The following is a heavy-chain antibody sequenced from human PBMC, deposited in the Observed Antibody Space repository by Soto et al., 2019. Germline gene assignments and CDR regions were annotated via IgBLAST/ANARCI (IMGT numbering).Heavy chain of an antibody. CDR2: ISAHNGNT. D-gene: IGHD3-9*01. Sequence: ASVKVSCKASGYTFTSYGISWVRQAPGQGLEWMGWISAHNGNTNHAQKLQGRVTITRDTSASTAYMELSSLRSEDTAVYYCARNGGGTYYDILTGYYYFDYWGQ. CDR1: GYTFTSYG. CDR3: ARNGGGTYYDILTGYYYFDY. J-gene: IGHJ4*01. V-gene: IGHV1-18*01.